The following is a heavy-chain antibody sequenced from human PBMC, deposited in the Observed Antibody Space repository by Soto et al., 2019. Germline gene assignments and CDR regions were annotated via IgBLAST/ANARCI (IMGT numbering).Heavy chain of an antibody. CDR2: ISYDGSNK. Sequence: QVQLVESGGGVVQPGRSPRLSCAASGFTFSSYGMHWVRQAPGKGLEWVAVISYDGSNKYYADSVKGRFTISRDNSKNTLYLQMNSLRAEDTAVYYCAKDRVYGMDVWGQGTTVTVSS. D-gene: IGHD3-10*01. V-gene: IGHV3-30*18. J-gene: IGHJ6*02. CDR1: GFTFSSYG. CDR3: AKDRVYGMDV.